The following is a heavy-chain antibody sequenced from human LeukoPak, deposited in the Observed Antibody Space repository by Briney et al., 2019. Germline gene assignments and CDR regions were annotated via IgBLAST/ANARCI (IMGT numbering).Heavy chain of an antibody. CDR1: GFTFSSYG. V-gene: IGHV3-33*01. D-gene: IGHD2-2*03. CDR3: ARVDWADAFDI. J-gene: IGHJ3*02. CDR2: IWYDGSNK. Sequence: GGSLRLSCAASGFTFSSYGMHWVRQAPGKGLEWVAVIWYDGSNKYYADSVKGRFTISRDNSKNTLYLQMNSLRAEDTAVYYCARVDWADAFDIWGQGTMVTVSS.